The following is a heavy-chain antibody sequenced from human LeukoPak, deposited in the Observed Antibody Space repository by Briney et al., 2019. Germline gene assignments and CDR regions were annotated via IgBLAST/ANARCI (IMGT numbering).Heavy chain of an antibody. CDR3: ANDSGDGYTNHALFDY. V-gene: IGHV3-23*01. J-gene: IGHJ4*02. CDR1: GFTFSSYA. CDR2: ISGSGGST. Sequence: GGSLRLSCAASGFTFSSYAMSWVHQAPGKGLEWVSAISGSGGSTYYADSVKGRFTISRDNSKNTLYLQVNSLRADDTAVYYCANDSGDGYTNHALFDYWGQGALVTVSS. D-gene: IGHD5-24*01.